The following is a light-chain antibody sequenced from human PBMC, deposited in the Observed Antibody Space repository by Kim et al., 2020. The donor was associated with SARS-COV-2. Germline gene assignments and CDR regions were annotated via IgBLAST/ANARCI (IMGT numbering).Light chain of an antibody. V-gene: IGLV3-9*01. CDR2: MDS. CDR1: NIGSKN. Sequence: SVDLGQTARITCGGNNIGSKNVPWFQQKPGQAPVLVIYMDSNRPSGIPERFSGSNSGNTATLTISRAQAGDEADYYCQVWDSSNVVFGGGTQLTVL. CDR3: QVWDSSNVV. J-gene: IGLJ2*01.